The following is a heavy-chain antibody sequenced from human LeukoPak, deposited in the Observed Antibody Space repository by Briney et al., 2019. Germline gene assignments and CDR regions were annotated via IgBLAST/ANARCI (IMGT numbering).Heavy chain of an antibody. D-gene: IGHD6-13*01. CDR1: GFTFSSYS. J-gene: IGHJ6*02. V-gene: IGHV3-21*01. Sequence: PGGSLRLSCAASGFTFSSYSMNWVRQAPGKGLEWVSSISSSSSYIYYADSVKGRFTISRDNAKNSLYLQMNSLRAEDTAVYYCARDKQQLGGYYYGMDVWGQGTTVTVS. CDR2: ISSSSSYI. CDR3: ARDKQQLGGYYYGMDV.